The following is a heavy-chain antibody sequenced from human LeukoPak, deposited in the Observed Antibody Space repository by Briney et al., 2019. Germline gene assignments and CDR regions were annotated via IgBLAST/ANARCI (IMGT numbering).Heavy chain of an antibody. Sequence: PGGSLRLSCAASGFTFRSHGMHWVRQAPGKGLEWVAFIWYDGSNKYYTDSVKGRFTISRDNSKNTLYLQMNSLRAEDTALYYCARDFWWLPDYWGQGTLVTVSS. J-gene: IGHJ4*02. CDR1: GFTFRSHG. CDR3: ARDFWWLPDY. D-gene: IGHD3-3*01. V-gene: IGHV3-30*02. CDR2: IWYDGSNK.